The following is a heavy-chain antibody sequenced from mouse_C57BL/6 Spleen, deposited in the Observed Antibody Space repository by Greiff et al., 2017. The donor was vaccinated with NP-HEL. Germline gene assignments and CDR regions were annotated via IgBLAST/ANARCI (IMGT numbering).Heavy chain of an antibody. Sequence: VQLQQSGPELVKPGASVKISCKASGYAFSSSWMNWVKQRPGKGLEWIGRIYPGDGDTNYNGKFKGKATLTADKSSSTAYMQLSSLTSEDSAVYFCARWGTVAYWGQGTLVTVSA. D-gene: IGHD1-1*01. CDR1: GYAFSSSW. J-gene: IGHJ3*01. CDR2: IYPGDGDT. CDR3: ARWGTVAY. V-gene: IGHV1-82*01.